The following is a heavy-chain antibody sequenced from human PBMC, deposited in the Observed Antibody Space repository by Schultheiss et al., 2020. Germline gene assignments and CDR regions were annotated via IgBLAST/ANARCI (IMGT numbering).Heavy chain of an antibody. Sequence: SETLSLTCAVSGGSISSGSYYWSWIRQPAGKGLEWIGRIYYSGSTYYNPSLKSRVTISVDTSKNQFSLKLNSVTAADTAVYYCARDRASSSGVDYWGQGTLVTVSS. CDR1: GGSISSGSYY. CDR2: IYYSGST. CDR3: ARDRASSSGVDY. J-gene: IGHJ4*02. V-gene: IGHV4-61*10. D-gene: IGHD6-6*01.